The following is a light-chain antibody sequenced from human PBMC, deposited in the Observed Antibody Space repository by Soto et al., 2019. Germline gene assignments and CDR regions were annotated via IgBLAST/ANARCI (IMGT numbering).Light chain of an antibody. Sequence: QSVLTQPASVSGSPGQSITISCTGTISDVGGYDYVSWYQLHPGKAPKLMVFEVSNRPSGVSYRFSGYKSGNTASLTISGLQAEDEADYFCSSYSISTAYLFGTGTKVTV. CDR3: SSYSISTAYL. CDR2: EVS. V-gene: IGLV2-14*01. J-gene: IGLJ1*01. CDR1: ISDVGGYDY.